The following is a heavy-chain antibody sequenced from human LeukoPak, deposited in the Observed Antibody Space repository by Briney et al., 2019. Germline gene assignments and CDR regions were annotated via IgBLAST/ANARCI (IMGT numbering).Heavy chain of an antibody. CDR2: ISSSSTYI. V-gene: IGHV3-21*01. CDR3: SRAPYSSAPYLEYFQH. CDR1: GFSFYDYS. Sequence: PGGSLRLSCTGSGFSFYDYSMNWVRLAPGKGLGWVSCISSSSTYIYYADSVKGRFSISRDNAKKSMYLQMNSLRAEDTAVYYCSRAPYSSAPYLEYFQHWGHGTLVTVSS. D-gene: IGHD6-25*01. J-gene: IGHJ1*01.